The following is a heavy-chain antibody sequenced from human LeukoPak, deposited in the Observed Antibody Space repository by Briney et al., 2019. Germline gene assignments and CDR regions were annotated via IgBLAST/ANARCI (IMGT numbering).Heavy chain of an antibody. Sequence: SQTLSLTCTVSGGSISSGDYYWSWIRQPPGKGLEWIGYIYYSGSTYYNPSLKSRVTISVDTSKNQFSLKLSSVTAADTAVYYCARDRIQLSPYYYYMDVWGKGTTVTVSS. CDR3: ARDRIQLSPYYYYMDV. D-gene: IGHD5-18*01. V-gene: IGHV4-30-4*01. CDR2: IYYSGST. CDR1: GGSISSGDYY. J-gene: IGHJ6*03.